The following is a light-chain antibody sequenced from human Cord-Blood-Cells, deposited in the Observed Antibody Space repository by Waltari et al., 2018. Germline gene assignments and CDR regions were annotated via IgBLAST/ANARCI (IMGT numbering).Light chain of an antibody. Sequence: DIQMTQSPSSLSASVGDRVTITCRASQSISSYLNWYQQRPGQAPKLLSYAASSLQSGVPSRFSGSGSGTDFTLTISSLQPEDFATYYCQQSYSTPPWTFGQGTKVEIK. V-gene: IGKV1-39*01. CDR2: AAS. CDR1: QSISSY. CDR3: QQSYSTPPWT. J-gene: IGKJ1*01.